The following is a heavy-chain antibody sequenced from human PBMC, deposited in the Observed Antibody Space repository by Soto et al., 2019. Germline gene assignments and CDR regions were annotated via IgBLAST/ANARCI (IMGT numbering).Heavy chain of an antibody. D-gene: IGHD3-10*01. CDR1: GFTFNGYW. CDR2: IMKDGGVK. V-gene: IGHV3-7*01. CDR3: ARDRDYYKADY. Sequence: EVQLVESGGTLVQPGGSLRLSCAASGFTFNGYWMGWVRQAPGKGLEWVASIMKDGGVKKYGDSVRGRFTISRDNANNLLSLQMNSLRVDDTAIYYCARDRDYYKADYWGQGTRVTVSS. J-gene: IGHJ4*02.